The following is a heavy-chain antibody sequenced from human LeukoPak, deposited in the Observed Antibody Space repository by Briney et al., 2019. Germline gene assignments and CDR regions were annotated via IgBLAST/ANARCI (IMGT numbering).Heavy chain of an antibody. J-gene: IGHJ3*02. CDR1: GFTFSSYG. V-gene: IGHV3-30*02. Sequence: GGSLRLSCAASGFTFSSYGMHWVRQAPGKGLEWVAFIRYDGSNKYYADSVKGRFTISRDNSKNTLYLQMNSLRAEDTAVYYCAKDQIAARHDAFDIWGQGTMVTVSS. D-gene: IGHD6-13*01. CDR2: IRYDGSNK. CDR3: AKDQIAARHDAFDI.